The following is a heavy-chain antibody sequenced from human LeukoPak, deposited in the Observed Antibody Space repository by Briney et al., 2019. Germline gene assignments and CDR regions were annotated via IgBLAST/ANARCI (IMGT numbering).Heavy chain of an antibody. V-gene: IGHV3-21*05. J-gene: IGHJ4*02. Sequence: GGSLRLSCAASGFTFSRFAMNWVRQAPGKGLEWTSYINTDSSDIHYADSVKGRFTISRDNARNTLFLQLSSLRAEDSAVYYCARDTFQPGLIDSWGQGTLVTVSS. D-gene: IGHD2-2*01. CDR1: GFTFSRFA. CDR2: INTDSSDI. CDR3: ARDTFQPGLIDS.